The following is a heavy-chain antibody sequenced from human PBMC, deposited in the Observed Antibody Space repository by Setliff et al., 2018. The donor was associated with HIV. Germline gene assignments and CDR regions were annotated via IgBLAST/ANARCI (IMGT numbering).Heavy chain of an antibody. CDR1: GFSFSDYA. J-gene: IGHJ4*02. CDR2: ISGSGASI. CDR3: AREGQWLDGFDY. Sequence: PGGSLRLSCVASGFSFSDYAMGWVRQAPGKGLEWVSVISGSGASIHYADSVKGRFTISRDNSKNTLYLQMNSLRTEDTAVYYCAREGQWLDGFDYWGQGTLVTVSS. D-gene: IGHD6-19*01. V-gene: IGHV3-23*01.